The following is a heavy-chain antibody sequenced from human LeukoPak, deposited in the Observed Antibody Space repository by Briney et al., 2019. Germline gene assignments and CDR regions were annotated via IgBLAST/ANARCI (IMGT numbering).Heavy chain of an antibody. J-gene: IGHJ6*04. CDR1: GYTFTSYG. CDR3: ARVGSGRVVAATSYYYYYGMDV. CDR2: ISAYNGNT. V-gene: IGHV1-18*04. Sequence: ASVKVSCKASGYTFTSYGISWVRQAPGQGLEWMGWISAYNGNTNYAQKLQGRVTMTTDTSTSTAYTELRSLRSDDTAVYYCARVGSGRVVAATSYYYYYGMDVWGKGTTVTVSS. D-gene: IGHD2-15*01.